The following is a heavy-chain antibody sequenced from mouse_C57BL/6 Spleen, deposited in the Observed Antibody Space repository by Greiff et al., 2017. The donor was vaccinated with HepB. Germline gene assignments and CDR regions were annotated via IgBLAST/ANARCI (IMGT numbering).Heavy chain of an antibody. CDR3: TREGSTMITTRYFDV. D-gene: IGHD2-4*01. Sequence: EVQLQQSGTVLARPGASVKMSCKTSGYTFTSYWMHWVKQRPGQGLEWIGAIYPGNSDTSYNQQFKGKAKLTAVTSASTAYMELSSLTNEDSAVYYCTREGSTMITTRYFDVWGTGTTVTVSS. J-gene: IGHJ1*03. CDR2: IYPGNSDT. CDR1: GYTFTSYW. V-gene: IGHV1-5*01.